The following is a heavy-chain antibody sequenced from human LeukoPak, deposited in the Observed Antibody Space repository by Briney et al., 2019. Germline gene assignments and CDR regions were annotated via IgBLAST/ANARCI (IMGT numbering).Heavy chain of an antibody. V-gene: IGHV1-8*01. CDR2: MNPNSGNT. CDR1: GYTFTSYD. J-gene: IGHJ5*02. CDR3: ARHRGGSYYDFWSGYQGSWFDP. Sequence: ASVKVSCKASGYTFTSYDINWVRQATGQGLEWMGWMNPNSGNTGYAQKFQGRVTMTRNTSISTAYMELSSLRSEDTAVYYCARHRGGSYYDFWSGYQGSWFDPWGQGTLVTVSS. D-gene: IGHD3-3*01.